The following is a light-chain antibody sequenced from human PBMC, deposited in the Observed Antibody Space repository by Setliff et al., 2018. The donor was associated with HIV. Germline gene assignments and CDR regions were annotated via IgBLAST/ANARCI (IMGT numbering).Light chain of an antibody. CDR3: RSYTTKTRV. V-gene: IGLV2-14*01. CDR2: EVR. CDR1: TSEVGTYVY. Sequence: QSVLTQPASVSGSPGQSITISCTDTTSEVGTYVYISWYQQYPGKAPKPIIYEVRNRPSGGSNRFSGPQSGNTASLTNPGLQADDEADYYCRSYTTKTRVFGGGTKVTGL. J-gene: IGLJ3*02.